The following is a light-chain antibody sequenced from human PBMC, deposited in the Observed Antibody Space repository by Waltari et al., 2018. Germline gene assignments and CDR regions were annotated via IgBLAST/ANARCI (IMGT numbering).Light chain of an antibody. CDR1: SNNIGSFIV. Sequence: QSALTQPDSVSGSPGQSITISCTGTSNNIGSFIVASWYHQYPGKAPKLIIYEDHKRPLGVSTRFAGSKSGNTASLTISGLQAEDEADYFCSSYPHSYTFVFGTGTKVTVL. V-gene: IGLV2-23*01. CDR3: SSYPHSYTFV. CDR2: EDH. J-gene: IGLJ1*01.